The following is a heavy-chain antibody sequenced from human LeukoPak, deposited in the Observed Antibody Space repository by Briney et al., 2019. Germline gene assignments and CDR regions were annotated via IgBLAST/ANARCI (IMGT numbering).Heavy chain of an antibody. CDR1: GFTFDSYW. CDR2: IKQDGNEK. V-gene: IGHV3-7*01. D-gene: IGHD3/OR15-3a*01. Sequence: GGSLRLSCAASGFTFDSYWMSWVRQAPGKGLEWVANIKQDGNEKYYVDSVKGRFTISRDNAKNSLYLQMNSLRAEDTAVYYCARAARTGHYWGQGTLVTVSS. CDR3: ARAARTGHY. J-gene: IGHJ4*02.